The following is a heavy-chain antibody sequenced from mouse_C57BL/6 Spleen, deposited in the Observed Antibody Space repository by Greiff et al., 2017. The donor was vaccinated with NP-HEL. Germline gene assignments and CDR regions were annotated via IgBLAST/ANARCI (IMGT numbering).Heavy chain of an antibody. D-gene: IGHD1-1*01. Sequence: QVQLQQPGAELVKPGASVKLSCKASGYTFTSYWMQWVKQRPGQGLAWIGEIDPSDSYTNYNQKFKGKATLTVDTSSSTAYMQLSSLTSEDAAVYYCARGGITTVGGYFDYWGQGTTLTVSS. CDR3: ARGGITTVGGYFDY. J-gene: IGHJ2*01. CDR2: IDPSDSYT. V-gene: IGHV1-50*01. CDR1: GYTFTSYW.